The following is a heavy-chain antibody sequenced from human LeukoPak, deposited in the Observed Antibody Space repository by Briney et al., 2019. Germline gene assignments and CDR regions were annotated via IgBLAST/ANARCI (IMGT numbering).Heavy chain of an antibody. V-gene: IGHV4-39*07. Sequence: SETLSLTCTVSGGSISSSSYYWGWIRQPPGKGLEWIGSIYYSGSTYYNPSLKSRVTISVDTSKNQFSLKLSSVTAADTAVYYCAKDRSSGWEEGGFFDYWGQGTLVTVSS. J-gene: IGHJ4*02. CDR3: AKDRSSGWEEGGFFDY. CDR2: IYYSGST. D-gene: IGHD6-19*01. CDR1: GGSISSSSYY.